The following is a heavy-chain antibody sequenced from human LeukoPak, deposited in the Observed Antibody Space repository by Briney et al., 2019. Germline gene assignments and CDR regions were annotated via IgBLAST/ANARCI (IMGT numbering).Heavy chain of an antibody. V-gene: IGHV1-2*02. CDR1: GYTFTGYY. J-gene: IGHJ6*03. D-gene: IGHD6-13*01. CDR3: ASLAAAGPYYYYMDV. CDR2: INPNSGGT. Sequence: ASVKVSCKASGYTFTGYYMHWVRQAPGQGLEWMGWINPNSGGTNYAQKFQGRVTMTRDTSISTAYMELSRLRSGDTAVYYCASLAAAGPYYYYMDVWGKGTTVTVSS.